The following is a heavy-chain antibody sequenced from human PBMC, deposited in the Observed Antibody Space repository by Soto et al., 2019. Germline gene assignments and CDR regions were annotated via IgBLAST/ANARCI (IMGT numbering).Heavy chain of an antibody. CDR3: AGSSGYNSGWHGEADY. Sequence: GGSLRLSCAASGFTFSSYAMSWVRQAPGKGLEWVSAISGSGGSTYYADSVKGRFTISRDNSKNTLYLQMNSLRAEDTAVFYCAGSSGYNSGWHGEADYWGQGTLVTVSS. CDR2: ISGSGGST. D-gene: IGHD6-19*01. CDR1: GFTFSSYA. J-gene: IGHJ4*02. V-gene: IGHV3-23*01.